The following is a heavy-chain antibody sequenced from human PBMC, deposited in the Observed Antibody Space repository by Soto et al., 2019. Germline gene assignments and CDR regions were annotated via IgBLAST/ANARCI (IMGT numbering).Heavy chain of an antibody. CDR2: ISYDGSNK. Sequence: GGSLRLSCAASGFTFSSYAMHWVRQAPGKGLEWVAVISYDGSNKYYADSVKGRFTISRDNSKNTLYLQMNSLRAEDTAVYYCARDPSAVAGPFDYWGQGTLVTVSS. D-gene: IGHD6-19*01. CDR3: ARDPSAVAGPFDY. V-gene: IGHV3-30-3*01. CDR1: GFTFSSYA. J-gene: IGHJ4*02.